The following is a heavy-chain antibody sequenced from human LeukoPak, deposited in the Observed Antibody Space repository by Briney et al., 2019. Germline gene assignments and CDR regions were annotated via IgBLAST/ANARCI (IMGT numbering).Heavy chain of an antibody. CDR1: VDSVSCNSYA. V-gene: IGHV6-1*01. J-gene: IGHJ4*02. CDR2: TYYRSRRYY. D-gene: IGHD1-26*01. Sequence: SPALSLTFAFSVDSVSCNSYAWNWIRQSPARGLEWLGSTYYRSRRYYNYSESVQITITVIPYKYKNHFNLHPDTVTAEASDVYYCARGGNYSFDYWGQGNLVTVSS. CDR3: ARGGNYSFDY.